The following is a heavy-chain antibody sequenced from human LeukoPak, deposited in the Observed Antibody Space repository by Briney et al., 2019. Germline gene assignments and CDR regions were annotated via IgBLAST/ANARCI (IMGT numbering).Heavy chain of an antibody. CDR2: IYDTGST. D-gene: IGHD4-11*01. J-gene: IGHJ4*02. V-gene: IGHV4-59*01. Sequence: SETLSLTCSVSGGSITTYYWSWIRQPPGKGLEWIGNIYDTGSTNYNPSLRSRVTISVDTSKNQFSLKLSSVTAADTAVYYCARGSGSYDNSNYLNYWGQGSLVTVSS. CDR3: ARGSGSYDNSNYLNY. CDR1: GGSITTYY.